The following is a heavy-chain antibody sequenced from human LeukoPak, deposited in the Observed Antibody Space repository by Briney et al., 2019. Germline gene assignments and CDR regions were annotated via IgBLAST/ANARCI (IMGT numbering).Heavy chain of an antibody. CDR1: GFTFSSYA. V-gene: IGHV3-23*01. CDR3: AKPSGGDYVWGSYRHSTSDY. Sequence: GGSLRLSCAASGFTFSSYAMSWVRQAPGKGLEWVSAISGSGGSTYYADSVKGRFTISRDNSKNTLYLQMNSLRAEDTAVYYCAKPSGGDYVWGSYRHSTSDYWGQGTLVTVSS. CDR2: ISGSGGST. D-gene: IGHD3-16*02. J-gene: IGHJ4*02.